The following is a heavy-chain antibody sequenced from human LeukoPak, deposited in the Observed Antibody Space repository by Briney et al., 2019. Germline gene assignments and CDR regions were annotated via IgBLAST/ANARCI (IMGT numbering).Heavy chain of an antibody. D-gene: IGHD3-10*01. CDR3: ARSPMVRGVIFDY. CDR2: IYYSGST. Sequence: SETLSLTCSVSGGSISSDYWAWIRQPPGKGLEWIGYIYYSGSTNYNPSLKSRVTISVDTSKNQFSLKLSSVTAADTAVYYCARSPMVRGVIFDYWGQGTLVTVSS. J-gene: IGHJ4*02. CDR1: GGSISSDY. V-gene: IGHV4-59*01.